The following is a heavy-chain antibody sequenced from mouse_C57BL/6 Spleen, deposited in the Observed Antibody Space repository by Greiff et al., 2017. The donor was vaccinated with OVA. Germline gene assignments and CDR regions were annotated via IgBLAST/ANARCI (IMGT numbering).Heavy chain of an antibody. J-gene: IGHJ2*01. D-gene: IGHD4-1*01. Sequence: EVQLVESEGGLVQPGSSMKLSCTASGFTFSDYYMAWVRQVPEKGLEWVANINYDGSSTYYLDSLKSRFIISRDNAKNILYLQMSSLKSEDTATYYCARDRTGTVLYFDYWGQGTTLTVSS. CDR2: INYDGSST. CDR1: GFTFSDYY. CDR3: ARDRTGTVLYFDY. V-gene: IGHV5-16*01.